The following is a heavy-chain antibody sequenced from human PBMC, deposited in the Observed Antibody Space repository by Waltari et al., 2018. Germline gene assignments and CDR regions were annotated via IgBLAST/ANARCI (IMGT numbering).Heavy chain of an antibody. CDR3: ALPYNDAFDI. CDR1: GFTFSSYA. V-gene: IGHV3-23*03. CDR2: IYSGGST. J-gene: IGHJ3*02. D-gene: IGHD1-20*01. Sequence: EVQLVESGGGLVQPGGSLRLSCAASGFTFSSYAMSWVRQAPGKGLEWVSVIYSGGSTYYADSVKGRFTISRDNSKNTLYLQMNSLRAEDTAVYYCALPYNDAFDIWGQGTMVTVSS.